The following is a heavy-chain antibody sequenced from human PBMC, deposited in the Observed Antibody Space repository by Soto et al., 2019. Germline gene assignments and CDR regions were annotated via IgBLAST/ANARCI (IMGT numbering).Heavy chain of an antibody. V-gene: IGHV3-74*01. J-gene: IGHJ4*02. CDR1: GFTFSSYA. CDR3: ARDSRLSFDS. Sequence: PGGSLRLSCAASGFTFSSYAMHWVRQAPGEGLVWVSRFSSDGTYISYADSVKGRFTISRDNASDTLYLQMNSLRAEDTAVYYCARDSRLSFDSWGQGTLVTVSS. CDR2: FSSDGTYI.